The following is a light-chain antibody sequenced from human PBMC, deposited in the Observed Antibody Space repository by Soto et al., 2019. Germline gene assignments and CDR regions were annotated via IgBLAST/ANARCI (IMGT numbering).Light chain of an antibody. V-gene: IGLV1-40*01. CDR3: QSYDSSLSGWV. CDR2: GNS. J-gene: IGLJ3*02. Sequence: QSVLTQPPSVSGAPGQRVTISCTGSSSNIGAGYDVHWYQQLPGTAPKLLIYGNSNRPSGVPDRFSGSKSGTSASLAITGLQAEDEADYSCQSYDSSLSGWVFGGGTELTVL. CDR1: SSNIGAGYD.